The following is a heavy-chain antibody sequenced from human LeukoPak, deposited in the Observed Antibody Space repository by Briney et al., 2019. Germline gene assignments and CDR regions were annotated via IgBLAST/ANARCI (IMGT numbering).Heavy chain of an antibody. CDR1: GFAFQTYA. Sequence: GGSLRLSCATSGFAFQTYALSWVRQAPGKGLEWVSTISGSGGHTYHGDSVKGRFTISRDNSRDTLYRQMNSLRAEHTAVYYCAKFFRRVATLWEYYDCWGQGTLVTVPS. V-gene: IGHV3-23*01. D-gene: IGHD5-12*01. CDR3: AKFFRRVATLWEYYDC. CDR2: ISGSGGHT. J-gene: IGHJ4*02.